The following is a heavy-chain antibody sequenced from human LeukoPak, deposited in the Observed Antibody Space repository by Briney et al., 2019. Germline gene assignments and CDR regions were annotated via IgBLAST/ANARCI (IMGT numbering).Heavy chain of an antibody. V-gene: IGHV1-2*02. D-gene: IGHD6-13*01. CDR2: INPNSGGT. CDR1: GYTFTGYY. J-gene: IGHJ4*02. CDR3: ARVESIAAAGYFDY. Sequence: ASVKVSCKASGYTFTGYYMHWVRQAPGQGLEWMGWINPNSGGTNYAQKFQGRVTMTRDTSISTAYMEPSRLRSDDTAVYYCARVESIAAAGYFDYRGQGTLVTVSS.